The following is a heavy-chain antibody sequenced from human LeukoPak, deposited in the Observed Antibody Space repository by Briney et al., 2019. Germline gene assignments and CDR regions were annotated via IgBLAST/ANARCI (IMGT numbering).Heavy chain of an antibody. CDR2: INPSGGST. Sequence: ASVKVSCKASGYTFTNYYMHWVRQAPGQGLEWMGIINPSGGSTTYPQKFQGRVTMTRDTSTSTVYMDLSSLRSDDTAIYYCARGGITGTFDSWGQGTLVTVSS. V-gene: IGHV1-46*01. CDR1: GYTFTNYY. CDR3: ARGGITGTFDS. D-gene: IGHD1-20*01. J-gene: IGHJ4*02.